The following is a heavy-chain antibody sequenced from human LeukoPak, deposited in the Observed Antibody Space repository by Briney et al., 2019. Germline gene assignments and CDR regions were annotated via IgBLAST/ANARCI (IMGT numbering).Heavy chain of an antibody. CDR2: ISYDGSNK. D-gene: IGHD6-19*01. Sequence: PGRSLRLSCAASGFTFSSYGMHWVRQAPGKGLEWVAVISYDGSNKYYADSVKGRFTISRDNSKNTLYLQMNSLRAEDTAVYYCARGTTGYSSGWDYYFDYWGQGTLVTVSS. CDR3: ARGTTGYSSGWDYYFDY. CDR1: GFTFSSYG. V-gene: IGHV3-30*03. J-gene: IGHJ4*02.